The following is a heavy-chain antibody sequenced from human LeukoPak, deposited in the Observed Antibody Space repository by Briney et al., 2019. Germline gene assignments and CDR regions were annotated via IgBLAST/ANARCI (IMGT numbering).Heavy chain of an antibody. J-gene: IGHJ4*02. Sequence: ASAKVSCKVSGYTLTELSMHWVRQAPGKGLEWMGGFDPEDGETIYAQKFQGRVTMTTDTSTSTAYMELRSLRSDDTAVYYCARMKPDTMIDNQGSFDYWGQGTLVTVSS. CDR3: ARMKPDTMIDNQGSFDY. V-gene: IGHV1-24*01. D-gene: IGHD3-22*01. CDR2: FDPEDGET. CDR1: GYTLTELS.